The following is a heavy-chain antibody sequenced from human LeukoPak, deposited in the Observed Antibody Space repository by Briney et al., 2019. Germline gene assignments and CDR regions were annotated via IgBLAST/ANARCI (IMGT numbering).Heavy chain of an antibody. CDR1: GGSISSYY. V-gene: IGHV4-59*12. Sequence: SETLSLTCTVSGGSISSYYWSWIRQPPGKGLEWIGYIYYSGSTNYNPSLKSRVTISVDTSKNQSSLKLSSVTAADTAVYYCARDPTMYYYGSGRGNWFDPWGQGTLVTVSS. J-gene: IGHJ5*02. D-gene: IGHD3-10*01. CDR3: ARDPTMYYYGSGRGNWFDP. CDR2: IYYSGST.